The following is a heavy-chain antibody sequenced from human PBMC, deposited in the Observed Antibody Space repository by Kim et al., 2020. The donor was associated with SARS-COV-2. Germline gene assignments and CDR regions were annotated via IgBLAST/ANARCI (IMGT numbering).Heavy chain of an antibody. V-gene: IGHV1-69*13. CDR2: IIPIFGTA. CDR1: GGTFSSYA. D-gene: IGHD3-3*01. CDR3: AYFWSGHNSVLDAFDI. J-gene: IGHJ3*02. Sequence: SVKVSCKASGGTFSSYAISWVRQAPGQGLEWMGGIIPIFGTANYAQKFQGRVTITADESTSTAYMELSSLRSEDTAVYYCAYFWSGHNSVLDAFDIWGQGTMVTVSS.